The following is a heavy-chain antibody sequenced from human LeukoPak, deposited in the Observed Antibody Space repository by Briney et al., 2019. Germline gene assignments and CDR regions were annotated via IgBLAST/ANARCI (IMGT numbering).Heavy chain of an antibody. J-gene: IGHJ4*02. Sequence: GRSLRLSCAASGFTFSSYAMHWVRQAPGKGLEWVAVISYDGSDKYYADSVKGRFTISRDNSKNTLYLQMNSLRAEDTAVYYCARPLLGSLTTVTTLGYWGQGTLVTVSS. V-gene: IGHV3-30-3*01. CDR2: ISYDGSDK. CDR3: ARPLLGSLTTVTTLGY. D-gene: IGHD4-17*01. CDR1: GFTFSSYA.